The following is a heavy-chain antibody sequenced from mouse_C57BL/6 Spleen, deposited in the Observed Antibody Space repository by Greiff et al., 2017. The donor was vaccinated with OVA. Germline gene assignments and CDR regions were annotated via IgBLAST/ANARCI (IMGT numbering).Heavy chain of an antibody. J-gene: IGHJ2*01. Sequence: QVQLQQPGAELVKPGASVKLSCKASGYTFTSYWMHWVKQRPGQGLEWIGMIHPNSGSTNYNEKFKSKATLTVDKSSSTAYMQLSSLTSEDSAVYYCARSPIYYGNYEDYFDYWGQGTTLTVSS. D-gene: IGHD2-1*01. V-gene: IGHV1-64*01. CDR2: IHPNSGST. CDR3: ARSPIYYGNYEDYFDY. CDR1: GYTFTSYW.